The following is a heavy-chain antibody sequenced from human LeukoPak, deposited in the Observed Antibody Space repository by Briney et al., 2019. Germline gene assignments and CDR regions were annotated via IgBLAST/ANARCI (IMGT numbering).Heavy chain of an antibody. CDR1: GFSFSSYE. D-gene: IGHD6-13*01. CDR2: ISSSGSTI. J-gene: IGHJ4*02. V-gene: IGHV3-48*03. Sequence: PGGSLRLSCAASGFSFSSYEMNWVRQAPGKGLEWVSYISSSGSTIYDADSVKGRFTTSRDNARHSLYLQMNILRAEDTAVYYCARVTIISAAGIPDYGGQRTLVTVSS. CDR3: ARVTIISAAGIPDY.